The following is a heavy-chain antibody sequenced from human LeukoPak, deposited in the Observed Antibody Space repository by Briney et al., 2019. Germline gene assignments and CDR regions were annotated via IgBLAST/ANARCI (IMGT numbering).Heavy chain of an antibody. CDR1: GFTFSSYA. V-gene: IGHV3-23*01. CDR3: AKDYNYYDSSGYSDY. CDR2: ISGSGGST. D-gene: IGHD3-22*01. Sequence: GGSLRLSCAAPGFTFSSYAMSWVRQAPGKGLEWVSAISGSGGSTYYADSVKGRFTISRDNSKNTLYLQMNSLRAEDTAVYYCAKDYNYYDSSGYSDYWGQGTLVTVSS. J-gene: IGHJ4*02.